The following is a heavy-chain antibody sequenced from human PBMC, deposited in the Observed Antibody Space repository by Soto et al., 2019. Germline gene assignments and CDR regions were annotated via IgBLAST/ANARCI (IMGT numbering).Heavy chain of an antibody. Sequence: QLQLQESGSGLVKPSQTLSLTCTVSGGSVSSGGFSWSWIRQPPGKGLEWIGYIYPSGSTYYNPSLKSRVTISLDRSKNQFSLKLTSVTAADSAVYYCARGGDYYFDSWGQGPLVTVSS. J-gene: IGHJ4*02. CDR1: GGSVSSGGFS. V-gene: IGHV4-30-2*01. CDR2: IYPSGST. CDR3: ARGGDYYFDS. D-gene: IGHD2-21*01.